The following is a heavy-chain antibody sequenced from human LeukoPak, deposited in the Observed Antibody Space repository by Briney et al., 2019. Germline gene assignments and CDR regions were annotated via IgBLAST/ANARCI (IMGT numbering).Heavy chain of an antibody. V-gene: IGHV3-23*01. Sequence: GGSLRLSCAASGFTFSYYAMSWVRQAPGRGLEWVSVISDGGDTSYADSGKGRFTISRDNSKNTVYLQMNSLRAEDTAVYYCAKDMASYGSGSYPKYYFDYWGQGTLVTVSS. D-gene: IGHD3-10*01. J-gene: IGHJ4*02. CDR2: ISDGGDT. CDR3: AKDMASYGSGSYPKYYFDY. CDR1: GFTFSYYA.